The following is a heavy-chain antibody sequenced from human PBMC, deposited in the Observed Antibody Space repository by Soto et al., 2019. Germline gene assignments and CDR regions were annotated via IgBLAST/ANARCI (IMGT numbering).Heavy chain of an antibody. V-gene: IGHV3-74*01. Sequence: EVQLVESGGGLVQPGGSLRLSCAASGFTFSSNWMHWVRQAPGKGLVWVSRINSDGSTTTYADSVKGRFTVSRDNAKKTLYLQMHSLTAEDTAVYYCAIVGTGSYSWRDSWGQGTRVTVSS. CDR1: GFTFSSNW. CDR3: AIVGTGSYSWRDS. D-gene: IGHD1-26*01. J-gene: IGHJ5*01. CDR2: INSDGSTT.